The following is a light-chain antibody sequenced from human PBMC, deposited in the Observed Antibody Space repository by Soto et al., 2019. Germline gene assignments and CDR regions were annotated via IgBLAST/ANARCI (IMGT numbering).Light chain of an antibody. V-gene: IGKV3-20*01. Sequence: EIVMTQSPATLSVSPGDRATLSCRASQSVGSNYLAWYQQKPGQAPRLLIYDASSRATGIPDRFSGSGSGTDFTLTISRLEPEDFAVYYCQQYTSSPFTFGPGTKVDIK. J-gene: IGKJ3*01. CDR1: QSVGSNY. CDR3: QQYTSSPFT. CDR2: DAS.